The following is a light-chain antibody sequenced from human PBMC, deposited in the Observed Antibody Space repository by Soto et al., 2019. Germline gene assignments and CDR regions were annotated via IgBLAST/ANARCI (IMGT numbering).Light chain of an antibody. CDR2: GAS. CDR3: QQHGSSPRT. CDR1: QSVSSSY. V-gene: IGKV3-20*01. J-gene: IGKJ1*01. Sequence: EIVLTQSPGTLSLSPGERATLSCSASQSVSSSYLAWYQQKPGQAPRLLIYGASSRATGIPDRFSGSGSGTDFTLTISRLEPEDFAVYYCQQHGSSPRTFGQGTKVDI.